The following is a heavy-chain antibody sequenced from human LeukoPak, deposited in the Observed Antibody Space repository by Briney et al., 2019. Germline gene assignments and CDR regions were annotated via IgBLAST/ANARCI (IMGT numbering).Heavy chain of an antibody. CDR2: IYYIGST. V-gene: IGHV4-59*01. D-gene: IGHD5-18*01. J-gene: IGHJ6*02. Sequence: SETLSLTCNVSGGSISTYYWSWIRQSPGKGLEWIGNIYYIGSTNYNPSLQSRVTMSVDTSKNQFSLNLSSVTAADTAVYYCARGACRRCRDTAMVRLYGMDVWGQGTTVTVSS. CDR1: GGSISTYY. CDR3: ARGACRRCRDTAMVRLYGMDV.